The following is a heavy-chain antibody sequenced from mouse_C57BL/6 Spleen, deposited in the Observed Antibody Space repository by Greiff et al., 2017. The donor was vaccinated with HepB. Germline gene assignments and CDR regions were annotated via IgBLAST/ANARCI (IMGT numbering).Heavy chain of an antibody. CDR3: TTGGSWFAD. D-gene: IGHD3-1*01. CDR1: GFNIKDDY. CDR2: IDPENGDT. V-gene: IGHV14-4*01. J-gene: IGHJ3*01. Sequence: EVQLQQSGAELVRPGASVKLSCTASGFNIKDDYMHWVKQRPEQGLEWIGWIDPENGDTEYASKFQGKATITADTSSNTAYLQLSSLTSEDTAVYYCTTGGSWFADWGQVTLVTVSA.